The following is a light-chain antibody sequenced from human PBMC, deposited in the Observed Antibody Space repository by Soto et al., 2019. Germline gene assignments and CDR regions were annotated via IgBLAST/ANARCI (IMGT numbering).Light chain of an antibody. J-gene: IGLJ3*02. CDR1: SSDVGTHNR. Sequence: QSALTQSPSVSGSPGQSVTISCTGTSSDVGTHNRVSWYQQSPGTAPKLMIYEVSNRPSGVPDRFSGSKSGNTASLTISGLQPEDEADYYCRSFTTSNTWVLGGGTKLTVL. V-gene: IGLV2-18*02. CDR2: EVS. CDR3: RSFTTSNTWV.